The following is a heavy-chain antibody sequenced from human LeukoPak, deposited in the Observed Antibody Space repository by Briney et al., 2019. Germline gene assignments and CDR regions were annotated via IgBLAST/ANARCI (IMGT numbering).Heavy chain of an antibody. V-gene: IGHV3-23*01. CDR3: AKASPRLTTVTSSAFDI. CDR2: ISGSGGST. Sequence: PGGSLRLSCAASGFTFSSYAMSWVRQAPGKGLEWVSAISGSGGSTYYAGSVKGRFTISRDNSKNTLYLQMNSLRAEDTAVYYCAKASPRLTTVTSSAFDIWGQGTMVTVSS. J-gene: IGHJ3*02. CDR1: GFTFSSYA. D-gene: IGHD4-17*01.